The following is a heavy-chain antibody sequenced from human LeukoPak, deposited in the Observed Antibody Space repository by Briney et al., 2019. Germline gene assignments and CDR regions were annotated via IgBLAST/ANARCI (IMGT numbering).Heavy chain of an antibody. J-gene: IGHJ3*02. Sequence: ASVKVSCKASGYTFTSYGISWVRQAPGQGLEWMGWISAYNGNTNYAQKLQGRVTMTTDTSTSKAYMELRSLRSDDTAVYYCARGRAAAGTSHAFDIWGQGTMVTVSS. CDR1: GYTFTSYG. CDR2: ISAYNGNT. D-gene: IGHD6-13*01. CDR3: ARGRAAAGTSHAFDI. V-gene: IGHV1-18*01.